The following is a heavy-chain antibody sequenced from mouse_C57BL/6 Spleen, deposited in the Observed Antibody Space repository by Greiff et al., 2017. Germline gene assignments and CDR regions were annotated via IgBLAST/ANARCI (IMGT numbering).Heavy chain of an antibody. CDR3: ARGGTAQATGFAY. D-gene: IGHD3-2*02. J-gene: IGHJ3*01. V-gene: IGHV1-81*01. Sequence: VKLQESGAELARPGASVKLSCKASGYTFTSYGISWVKQRTGQGLEWIGEIYPRSGNTYYNEKFKGKATLTADKSSSTAYMELRSLTSEDSAVYFCARGGTAQATGFAYWGQGTLVTVSA. CDR1: GYTFTSYG. CDR2: IYPRSGNT.